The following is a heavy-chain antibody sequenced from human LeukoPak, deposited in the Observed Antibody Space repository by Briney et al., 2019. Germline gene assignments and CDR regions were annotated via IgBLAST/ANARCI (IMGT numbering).Heavy chain of an antibody. CDR3: ARGDSSGYNGMDV. J-gene: IGHJ6*02. CDR1: GFSVSGKF. CDR2: IHYDGKI. Sequence: GGSLRLSCAASGFSVSGKFMSLVRQAPGKGLEWGSIIHYDGKIRYAGSVGGRFTIYRDDSENTLFLQMNSLRAEDTAVYYCARGDSSGYNGMDVWGQGTTVTVSS. D-gene: IGHD3-22*01. V-gene: IGHV3-53*01.